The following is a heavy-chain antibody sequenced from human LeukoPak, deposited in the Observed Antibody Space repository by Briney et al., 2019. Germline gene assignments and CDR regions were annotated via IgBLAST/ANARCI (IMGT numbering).Heavy chain of an antibody. CDR3: GRIRRFRSGPNWFEP. J-gene: IGHJ5*02. D-gene: IGHD1-1*01. V-gene: IGHV4-39*07. CDR2: IYYSGST. CDR1: GGSISSSSYS. Sequence: SETLSLTCTVSGGSISSSSYSWGWIRQPPGKGLEWIGNIYYSGSTYNNPSLKSRVTVSVDTSKNQFSLKLGSVNAADTAVYYCGRIRRFRSGPNWFEPWGQGTLVTVSS.